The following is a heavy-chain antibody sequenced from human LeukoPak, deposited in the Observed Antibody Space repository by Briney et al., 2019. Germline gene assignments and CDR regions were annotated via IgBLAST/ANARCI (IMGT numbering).Heavy chain of an antibody. CDR1: GGSINSSPYY. Sequence: SETLSLACSVSGGSINSSPYYWGWIRQPPGKGLGWIGSIFYTGSSSYNPSLKSRVTMSVDTSKNQFSLKLRSMTAADTAVYYCSTEWSYFGLVSYGMDVWGQGTTVTVSS. CDR3: STEWSYFGLVSYGMDV. V-gene: IGHV4-39*01. J-gene: IGHJ6*02. CDR2: IFYTGSS. D-gene: IGHD3-3*01.